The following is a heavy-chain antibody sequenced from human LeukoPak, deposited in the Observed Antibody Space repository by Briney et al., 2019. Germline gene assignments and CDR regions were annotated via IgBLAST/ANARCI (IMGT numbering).Heavy chain of an antibody. D-gene: IGHD1-26*01. CDR2: ISNRGST. CDR1: GGSIGGNSY. Sequence: PSETLSLTCTVSGGSIGGNSYWSWIRQPPGKGPKWIGHISNRGSTYYSPSLSSPATIALDTSKNQFSLKLRSVTAADTAVYYCARGGASSIPLDYWGRGTLVTVSS. CDR3: ARGGASSIPLDY. J-gene: IGHJ4*02. V-gene: IGHV4-61*01.